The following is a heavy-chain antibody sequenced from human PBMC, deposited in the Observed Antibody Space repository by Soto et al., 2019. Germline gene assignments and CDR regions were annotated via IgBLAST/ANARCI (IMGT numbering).Heavy chain of an antibody. CDR2: ISGRGGST. V-gene: IGHV3-23*01. Sequence: GGSLRLSCAASGFTFSSYAMSWVRQAPGKGLEWVSAISGRGGSTYYAESVKGRFTISRDNSKNTLYLQMNSLRAEDTAVYYCAKEEQWLVRGRYFDYWGQGTLVTVSS. J-gene: IGHJ4*02. CDR1: GFTFSSYA. CDR3: AKEEQWLVRGRYFDY. D-gene: IGHD6-19*01.